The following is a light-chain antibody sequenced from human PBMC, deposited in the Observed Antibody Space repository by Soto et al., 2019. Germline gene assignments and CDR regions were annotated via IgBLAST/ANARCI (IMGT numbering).Light chain of an antibody. Sequence: ETVMTQPPATLSVSPGERATLSCRASQSVNSNLAWYQQKLGQAPRVLIYGASTRATGIPARFSGSGSGTEFILTISSLQSEDFAVYYCQHYNTWPWTFGQGTKVDIK. CDR2: GAS. J-gene: IGKJ1*01. CDR1: QSVNSN. V-gene: IGKV3-15*01. CDR3: QHYNTWPWT.